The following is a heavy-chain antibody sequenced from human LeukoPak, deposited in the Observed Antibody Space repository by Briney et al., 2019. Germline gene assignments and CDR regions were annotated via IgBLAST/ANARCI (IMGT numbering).Heavy chain of an antibody. Sequence: NPSETLSLTCTVSGGSISSYYWSWIRQPPGKGLEWIGYVYYSGSTNYNPSLKSRVTISVDTSKNQFSLKLSSVPAADTAVYYCARGRITMVRGVIPIDYWGQGTLVTVSS. J-gene: IGHJ4*02. CDR3: ARGRITMVRGVIPIDY. V-gene: IGHV4-59*12. CDR1: GGSISSYY. CDR2: VYYSGST. D-gene: IGHD3-10*01.